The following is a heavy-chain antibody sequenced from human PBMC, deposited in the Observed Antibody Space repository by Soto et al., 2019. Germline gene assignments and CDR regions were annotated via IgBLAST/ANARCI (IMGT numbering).Heavy chain of an antibody. V-gene: IGHV4-34*01. CDR1: GGSFSGXY. J-gene: IGHJ4*02. D-gene: IGHD6-6*01. Sequence: QVQLQQWGAGLLKPSETLSLTCAVYGGSFSGXYWSWXXXXXXXGLEWIGEINHSGSTNYNPSLKSRVTISVXTSKXXXXXXLSSXTAXXXXXXXXXXXXXXIXGIAARLGAVGGYWGQGTLVTVSS. CDR2: INHSGST. CDR3: XXXXXXIXGIAARLGAVGGY.